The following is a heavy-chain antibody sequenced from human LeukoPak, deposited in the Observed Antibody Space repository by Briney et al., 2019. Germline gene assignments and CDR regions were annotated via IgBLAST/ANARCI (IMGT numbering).Heavy chain of an antibody. CDR1: GFTFSSYA. CDR3: ARSGYSSSGRDY. Sequence: GGSLRLSCAASGFTFSSYAIHWVRQAPGKGLEWVSSIISSSSYIKYADSVKGRFTISRDNAKNSLYLQMNSLRAEDTAVYYCARSGYSSSGRDYWGQGTLVTVSS. J-gene: IGHJ4*02. D-gene: IGHD6-13*01. V-gene: IGHV3-21*01. CDR2: IISSSSYI.